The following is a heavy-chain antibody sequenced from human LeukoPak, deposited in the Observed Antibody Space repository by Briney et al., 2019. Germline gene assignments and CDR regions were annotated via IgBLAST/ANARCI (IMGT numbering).Heavy chain of an antibody. Sequence: PGGSLRLSCAASGFTLSSYWMHWVRQAPGKGLVWVSRINSDGSSTYYADSVKGRFTISRDNSKNTLYLQMNSLRAEDTAVYYCASTQRGDYFDYWGQGTLVTVSS. CDR2: INSDGSST. CDR1: GFTLSSYW. V-gene: IGHV3-74*01. CDR3: ASTQRGDYFDY. D-gene: IGHD2-15*01. J-gene: IGHJ4*02.